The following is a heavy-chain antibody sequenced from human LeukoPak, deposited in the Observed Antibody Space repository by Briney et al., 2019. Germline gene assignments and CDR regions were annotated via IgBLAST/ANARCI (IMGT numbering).Heavy chain of an antibody. CDR3: ATHLTYHDFWSTGIYYYYYAMDV. J-gene: IGHJ6*02. CDR1: GFTFSNAW. V-gene: IGHV3-15*01. CDR2: IKSKTDGETT. Sequence: GGSLRLSCAASGFTFSNAWMSWVRQAPGKGLEWVGRIKSKTDGETTDYAAPVKGRFTISRDDSKNTLSLQMNSLKTEDTAVYYCATHLTYHDFWSTGIYYYYYAMDVWGQGTTVTVSS. D-gene: IGHD3-3*01.